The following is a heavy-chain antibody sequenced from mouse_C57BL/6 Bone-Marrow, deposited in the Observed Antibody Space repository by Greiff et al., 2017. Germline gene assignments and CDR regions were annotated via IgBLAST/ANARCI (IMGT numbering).Heavy chain of an antibody. CDR2: IDPGNGDT. V-gene: IGHV14-4*01. CDR1: GFTIKDDY. CDR3: THSTGCFDF. D-gene: IGHD2-5*01. Sequence: VQLQQSGAELVRPGASVKLSCTASGFTIKDDYMHWVKQRPEQGLEWIGWIDPGNGDTEYASKFQGKATITADTSSNTAYLQLSSLTSEDTSVYYCTHSTGCFDFWGQGTTVTVAS. J-gene: IGHJ2*01.